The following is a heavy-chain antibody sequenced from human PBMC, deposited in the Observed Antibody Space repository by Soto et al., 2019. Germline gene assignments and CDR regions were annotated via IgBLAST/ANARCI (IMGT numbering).Heavy chain of an antibody. Sequence: PSETLSLTCTVSGGSIGSSSYYWGWIRQPPGKGLEWIGSIYYSGSTYYNPSLKSRVTISVDTSKNQFSLKLSSVTAADTAVYYCARQASYYYYYGMDVWGQGTTVTVSS. J-gene: IGHJ6*02. CDR3: ARQASYYYYYGMDV. CDR2: IYYSGST. V-gene: IGHV4-39*01. CDR1: GGSIGSSSYY.